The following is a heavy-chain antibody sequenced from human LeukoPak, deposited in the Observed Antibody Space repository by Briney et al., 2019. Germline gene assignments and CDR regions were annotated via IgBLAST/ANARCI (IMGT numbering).Heavy chain of an antibody. Sequence: PSETLSLTCTVSGDSISSCGHYWGWIGQSPGKRLESIGNIYFSGDTSYNPSLKSRLTMSVDTTKNQLFLNLDSVIAADTAVYYCARDSGFWLYWGQGTLVTVSS. CDR1: GDSISSCGHY. J-gene: IGHJ4*02. CDR2: IYFSGDT. V-gene: IGHV4-39*07. CDR3: ARDSGFWLY. D-gene: IGHD3-3*01.